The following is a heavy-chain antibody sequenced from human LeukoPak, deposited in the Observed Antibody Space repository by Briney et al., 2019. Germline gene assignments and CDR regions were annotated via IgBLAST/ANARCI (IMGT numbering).Heavy chain of an antibody. CDR2: IIPIFGTA. J-gene: IGHJ5*02. D-gene: IGHD1-7*01. Sequence: SVKVSCKASGGTFSSYAISWVRQAPGQGLECMGRIIPIFGTANYAQKLQGRVTITTDESTSTAYMELSSLRSEDTAVYYCAREENWNYGPFDPWGQGTLVTVSS. V-gene: IGHV1-69*05. CDR1: GGTFSSYA. CDR3: AREENWNYGPFDP.